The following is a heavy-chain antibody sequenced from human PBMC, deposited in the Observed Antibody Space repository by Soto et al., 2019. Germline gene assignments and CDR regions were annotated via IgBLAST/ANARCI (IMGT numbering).Heavy chain of an antibody. V-gene: IGHV1-8*01. D-gene: IGHD3-16*01. CDR3: ARVWGSKGKRDGYNLAGY. Sequence: QVQLVQSGAEVKKPGASVKVSCKASGYTFTSYDINWVRQATGQGLEWMGWMNPNSGNTGYAQKFQGRVTMTRNTSISTAYMELSSLRSEDTAVYYCARVWGSKGKRDGYNLAGYWGQGTLVTVSS. J-gene: IGHJ4*02. CDR2: MNPNSGNT. CDR1: GYTFTSYD.